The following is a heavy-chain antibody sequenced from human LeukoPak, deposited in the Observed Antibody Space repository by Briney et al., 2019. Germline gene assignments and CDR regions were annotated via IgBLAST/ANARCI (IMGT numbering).Heavy chain of an antibody. CDR2: ISGSGGST. J-gene: IGHJ4*02. CDR1: GFTFSSYA. V-gene: IGHV3-23*01. Sequence: PGGSLRLSCAASGFTFSSYAMSWVRQAPGKGLEWVSAISGSGGSTYYADSVKGRFTISRDNSKNTLYLQMNSLRAEDTAVYYCVFGFIAVAGTGFDYWGQGTLVTVSS. D-gene: IGHD6-19*01. CDR3: VFGFIAVAGTGFDY.